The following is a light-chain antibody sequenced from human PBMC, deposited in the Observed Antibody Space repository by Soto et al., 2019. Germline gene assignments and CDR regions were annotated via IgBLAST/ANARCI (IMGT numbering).Light chain of an antibody. Sequence: EIVMTQSPATLSVSPGERATLSCRASQSVSSNLAWYQQKPGQAPRLLIYGASTRATGIPARFSGSRSGTDFTLTISSLQSEDFAVYYCHQYNNWPPWTFGQGTKVQIK. J-gene: IGKJ1*01. CDR1: QSVSSN. CDR3: HQYNNWPPWT. V-gene: IGKV3-15*01. CDR2: GAS.